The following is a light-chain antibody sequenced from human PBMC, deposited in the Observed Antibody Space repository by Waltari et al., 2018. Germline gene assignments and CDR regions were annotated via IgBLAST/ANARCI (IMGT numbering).Light chain of an antibody. CDR2: DNN. J-gene: IGLJ1*01. CDR1: SSNIGNNY. Sequence: QSVLTQPPSVSAAPGQKVTISCSGSSSNIGNNYVSWYQQLPGTAPKLLIYDNNKRPSGMPDRLSGSKSGTSATLGITGLQTGDEADYYCGAWDSSLSVYVFGTGTKVTV. V-gene: IGLV1-51*01. CDR3: GAWDSSLSVYV.